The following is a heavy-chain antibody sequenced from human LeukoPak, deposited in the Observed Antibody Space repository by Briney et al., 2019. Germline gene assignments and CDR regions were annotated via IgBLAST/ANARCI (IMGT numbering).Heavy chain of an antibody. D-gene: IGHD2-15*01. CDR2: IYPADSDI. V-gene: IGHV5-51*01. Sequence: GESLKISCKGSGYSITNYWIGWVRQMPGKGLEWMGIIYPADSDIRYSPSFQGQVTISADKSISTAYLQRSSLKASDTAMYYCARQEYCSGGSCYTWFDPWGQGTLVTVSS. J-gene: IGHJ5*02. CDR3: ARQEYCSGGSCYTWFDP. CDR1: GYSITNYW.